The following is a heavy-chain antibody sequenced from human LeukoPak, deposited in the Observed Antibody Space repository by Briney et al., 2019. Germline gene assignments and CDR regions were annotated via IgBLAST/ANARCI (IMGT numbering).Heavy chain of an antibody. V-gene: IGHV3-48*04. CDR1: GFTFSSYS. J-gene: IGHJ5*02. CDR3: ARGRIVVVPAAIPTNNWFDP. D-gene: IGHD2-2*01. CDR2: ISSSGSTI. Sequence: PGGSLRLSCAASGFTFSSYSMNWVRQAPGKGLEWVSYISSSGSTIYYADSVKGRFTISRDNAKNSLYLQMNSLRAEDTAVYYCARGRIVVVPAAIPTNNWFDPWGQGTLVTVSS.